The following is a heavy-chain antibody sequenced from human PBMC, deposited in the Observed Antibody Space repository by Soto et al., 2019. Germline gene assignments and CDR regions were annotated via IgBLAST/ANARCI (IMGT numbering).Heavy chain of an antibody. Sequence: ETLSLTCTVSGGSISSYYWSWIRQPPGKGLEWIGYIYYSGSTNYNPSLKSRVTISVDTSKNQFSLKLSSVTAADTAVYYCARVEGYCSGGSCYFDAFDIWGQGTMVTVSS. CDR2: IYYSGST. J-gene: IGHJ3*02. CDR1: GGSISSYY. V-gene: IGHV4-59*01. CDR3: ARVEGYCSGGSCYFDAFDI. D-gene: IGHD2-15*01.